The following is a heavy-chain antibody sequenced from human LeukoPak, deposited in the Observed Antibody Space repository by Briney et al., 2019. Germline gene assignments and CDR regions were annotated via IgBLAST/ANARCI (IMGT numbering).Heavy chain of an antibody. CDR2: IWYDGTNK. D-gene: IGHD3-22*01. Sequence: GRSLRLSCAASGFTFSSYGMHWVRQAPGKGLEWLTLIWYDGTNKYYADSVKGRFTISRDNSKNTVYLQMNSLRAEDTAVYYCARDHYYYDSSGYFYDLWGQGTLVTVSS. CDR1: GFTFSSYG. J-gene: IGHJ4*02. V-gene: IGHV3-33*01. CDR3: ARDHYYYDSSGYFYDL.